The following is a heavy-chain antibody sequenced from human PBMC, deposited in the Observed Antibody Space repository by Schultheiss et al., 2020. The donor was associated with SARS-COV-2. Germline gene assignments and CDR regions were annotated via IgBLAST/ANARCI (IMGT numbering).Heavy chain of an antibody. V-gene: IGHV1-18*01. Sequence: ASVKVSCKASGYTFTSYGISWVRQAPGQGLEWMGWISAYNGNTHYAQKFQGRLSMTTDTSTSTAYMELRSLRSDDTAVYYCASGSRGDATVTFDYWGQGTLVTVSS. D-gene: IGHD4-17*01. J-gene: IGHJ4*02. CDR1: GYTFTSYG. CDR2: ISAYNGNT. CDR3: ASGSRGDATVTFDY.